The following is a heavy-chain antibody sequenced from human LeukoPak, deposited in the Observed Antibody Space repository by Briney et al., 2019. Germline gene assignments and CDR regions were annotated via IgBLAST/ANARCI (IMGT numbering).Heavy chain of an antibody. Sequence: GGSLRLSCAASGRTSSNFAMTWVRQAPGKGLEWVSAISGRGSSTYYADSVKGRFTISRDNSKKKLFLQMNSLGAEDTAVYYCAKDAQWLALNAFDIWGQGTMVTVSS. CDR1: GRTSSNFA. CDR3: AKDAQWLALNAFDI. V-gene: IGHV3-23*01. D-gene: IGHD6-19*01. J-gene: IGHJ3*02. CDR2: ISGRGSST.